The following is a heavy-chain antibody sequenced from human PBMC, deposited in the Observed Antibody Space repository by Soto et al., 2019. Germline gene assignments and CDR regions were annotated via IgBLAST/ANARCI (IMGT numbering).Heavy chain of an antibody. CDR2: IYYSGNR. CDR3: ARHLGDYGYEDYYGMDV. J-gene: IGHJ6*02. CDR1: GGSISGSSYY. V-gene: IGHV4-39*01. D-gene: IGHD4-17*01. Sequence: PSETLSLTCTVSGGSISGSSYYWDWIRQPPGKGLEWIGSIYYSGNRYYSPSLKSRVTMSVDTSKNQFSLKLSSVTATDTAVYYCARHLGDYGYEDYYGMDVWGLGTSVT.